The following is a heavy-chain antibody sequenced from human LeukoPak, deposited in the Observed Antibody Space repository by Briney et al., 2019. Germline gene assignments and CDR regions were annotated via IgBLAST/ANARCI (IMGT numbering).Heavy chain of an antibody. CDR1: GYTFTSYG. V-gene: IGHV1-18*01. Sequence: ASVKVSCKASGYTFTSYGISWVRQAPGQGLEWMGWISTYNGNTHYAQKLQGRVTMTTDTSTNTAYMELRSLRSDDTAVYYCARSAVADTLSAYYFEYWGQGTLVTVSS. CDR3: ARSAVADTLSAYYFEY. CDR2: ISTYNGNT. D-gene: IGHD6-19*01. J-gene: IGHJ4*02.